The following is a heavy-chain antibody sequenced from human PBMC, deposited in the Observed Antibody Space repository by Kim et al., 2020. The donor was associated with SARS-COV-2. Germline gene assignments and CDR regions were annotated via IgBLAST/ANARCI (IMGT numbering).Heavy chain of an antibody. CDR1: GFTFSSYW. J-gene: IGHJ3*01. CDR2: IKSDGSDK. D-gene: IGHD6-25*01. V-gene: IGHV3-7*01. Sequence: GGSLRLSCAAPGFTFSSYWMSWVRQAPGEGLEWVASIKSDGSDKFYMDSVRGRFTISRDNAKNSLDLQMNSLRAEDTAIYYCARLSQRAFDVWGQGTVFAVSS. CDR3: ARLSQRAFDV.